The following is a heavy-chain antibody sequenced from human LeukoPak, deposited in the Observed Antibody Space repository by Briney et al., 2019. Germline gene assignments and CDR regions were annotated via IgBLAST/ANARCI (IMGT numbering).Heavy chain of an antibody. Sequence: SVTVSFKASGYTFTGYYMHWVRQAPGQALEWMGCVNPNSGGTNNAQKFQGRVTMTRDTSISTAYMELSRLRSDDTAVYYCATDFWSGYRWGQGTLVTVSS. D-gene: IGHD3-3*01. J-gene: IGHJ5*02. CDR2: VNPNSGGT. CDR1: GYTFTGYY. CDR3: ATDFWSGYR. V-gene: IGHV1-2*02.